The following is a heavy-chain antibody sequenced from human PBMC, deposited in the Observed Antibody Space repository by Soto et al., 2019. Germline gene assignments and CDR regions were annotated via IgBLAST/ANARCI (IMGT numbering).Heavy chain of an antibody. D-gene: IGHD6-19*01. CDR1: GFTFSTYT. Sequence: PGGSLRLSCAASGFTFSTYTMNWARQAPGKGLEWVSYISPGSNTIYYADSVKGRFTISRDNAKSSLYLQMNSLRDEDTVVYYCAMGGSSGWYGAFDIWGQGTMVTVSS. CDR3: AMGGSSGWYGAFDI. V-gene: IGHV3-48*02. CDR2: ISPGSNTI. J-gene: IGHJ3*02.